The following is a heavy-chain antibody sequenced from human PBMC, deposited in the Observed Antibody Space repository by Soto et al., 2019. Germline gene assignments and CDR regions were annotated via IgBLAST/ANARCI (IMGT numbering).Heavy chain of an antibody. V-gene: IGHV4-34*01. CDR3: ARGLRGYSYGSEY. Sequence: GRRILKNPGKGLEWIGEINHSGSTNYNPSLKSRVTISVDTSKNQFSLKLSSVTAADTAVYYCARGLRGYSYGSEYRGQGTPVTV. J-gene: IGHJ4*02. CDR2: INHSGST. D-gene: IGHD5-18*01.